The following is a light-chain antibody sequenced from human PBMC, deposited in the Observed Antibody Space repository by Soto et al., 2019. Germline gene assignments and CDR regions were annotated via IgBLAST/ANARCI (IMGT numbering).Light chain of an antibody. J-gene: IGKJ2*01. Sequence: DVQMTQSPSTLSAFVGDRVTLTCWASQSISNWLAWYQQKPGRAPKLLIYKASTLHSGVPSRFSGSGSGTEFTLTVSSLQSDDFATYYCQQYQSFPYTFGQGTKLEIK. V-gene: IGKV1-5*03. CDR3: QQYQSFPYT. CDR2: KAS. CDR1: QSISNW.